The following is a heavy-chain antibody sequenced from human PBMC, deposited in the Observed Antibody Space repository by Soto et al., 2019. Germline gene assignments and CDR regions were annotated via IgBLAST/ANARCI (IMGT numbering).Heavy chain of an antibody. J-gene: IGHJ2*01. Sequence: SETLSLTCTVSGASINDNDYYWSWIRQTPGKGLEWIGYVYYSGTTDYLPSLKSRLSMSIDKSRNQCTLRLNSVTAADTAAYYCARMSYFYDKWYFDLWGRGTLVTVSS. V-gene: IGHV4-30-4*01. CDR1: GASINDNDYY. D-gene: IGHD3-22*01. CDR3: ARMSYFYDKWYFDL. CDR2: VYYSGTT.